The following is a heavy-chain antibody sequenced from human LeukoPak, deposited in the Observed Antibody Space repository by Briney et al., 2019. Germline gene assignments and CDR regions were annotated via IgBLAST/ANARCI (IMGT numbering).Heavy chain of an antibody. CDR1: GYTFTSYG. Sequence: ASVKVSCKASGYTFTSYGISWVRQAPGQGLEWMGWINPNSGGTNYAQKFQGRVTMTRDTSISTAYMELSRLRSDDTAVYYCARVSPYSGSYFDYWGQGTLVTVSS. V-gene: IGHV1-2*02. CDR2: INPNSGGT. D-gene: IGHD1-26*01. J-gene: IGHJ4*02. CDR3: ARVSPYSGSYFDY.